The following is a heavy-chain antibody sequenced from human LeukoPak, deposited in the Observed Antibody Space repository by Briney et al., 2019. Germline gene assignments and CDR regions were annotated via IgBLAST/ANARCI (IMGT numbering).Heavy chain of an antibody. CDR1: GGSISSSSYY. Sequence: SETLSLTCTVSGGSISSSSYYWGWIRQPPGKGLEWIGSIYYSGGTYYNPSLKSRVTISVDTSKNQFSLKLSSVTAADTAVYYCARDIQLWFPLDVWGKGTTVTVSS. J-gene: IGHJ6*04. CDR2: IYYSGGT. D-gene: IGHD5-18*01. V-gene: IGHV4-39*07. CDR3: ARDIQLWFPLDV.